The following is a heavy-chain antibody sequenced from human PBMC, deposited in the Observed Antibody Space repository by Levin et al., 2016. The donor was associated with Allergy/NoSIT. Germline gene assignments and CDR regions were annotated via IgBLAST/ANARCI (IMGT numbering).Heavy chain of an antibody. CDR3: ARDPRYCSSTSCYPPLYGMDV. Sequence: WIRQPPGKGLEWVANIKQDGSEKYYVDSVKGRFTISRDNAKNSLYLQMNSLRDEDTAVYYCARDPRYCSSTSCYPPLYGMDVWGQGTTVTVSS. V-gene: IGHV3-7*01. CDR2: IKQDGSEK. J-gene: IGHJ6*02. D-gene: IGHD2-2*01.